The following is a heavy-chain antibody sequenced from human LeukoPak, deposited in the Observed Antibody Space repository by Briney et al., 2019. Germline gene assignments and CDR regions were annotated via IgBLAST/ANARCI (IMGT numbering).Heavy chain of an antibody. V-gene: IGHV3-33*01. J-gene: IGHJ4*02. CDR1: GSXFGSYG. CDR2: IWYDGSKE. D-gene: IGHD2-2*01. Sequence: GGSLRLSCAASGSXFGSYGIHWVRQAPGKGLEWVAVIWYDGSKEFYADSVKGRFTISRDNSKNRLSLQMNSLRAEDTAMYYCVGASAEGYFDSWGQGTLVTVSA. CDR3: VGASAEGYFDS.